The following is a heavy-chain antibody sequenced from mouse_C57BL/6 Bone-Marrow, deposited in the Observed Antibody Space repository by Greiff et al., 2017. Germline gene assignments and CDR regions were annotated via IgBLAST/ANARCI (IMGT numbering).Heavy chain of an antibody. CDR2: IYPRSGNT. CDR1: GYTFTSYG. CDR3: ARTLSAWFAY. V-gene: IGHV1-81*01. J-gene: IGHJ3*01. Sequence: QVQLQQSGAELARPGASVKLSCKASGYTFTSYGISWVKQRTGQGLEWIGEIYPRSGNTYYNEKFKGKATLTADKSSSTAYMELRSLTSEVSSFYFCARTLSAWFAYWGQGTLVTVSA. D-gene: IGHD1-1*02.